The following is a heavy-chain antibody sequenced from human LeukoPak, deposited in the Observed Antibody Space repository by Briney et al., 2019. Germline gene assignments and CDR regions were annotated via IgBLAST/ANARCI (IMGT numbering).Heavy chain of an antibody. V-gene: IGHV4-59*01. J-gene: IGHJ6*02. CDR1: GGSISSYY. Sequence: TSETLSLTCTVSGGSISSYYWSWIRQPPGKGLEWIGYIYYSGSTNYNPSLKSRVTISVDTSKNQFSLKLSSVTAADTAVYYCASLQPYYDFWSGYTHTLDHYGMDVWGQGTTVTVSS. CDR3: ASLQPYYDFWSGYTHTLDHYGMDV. CDR2: IYYSGST. D-gene: IGHD3-3*01.